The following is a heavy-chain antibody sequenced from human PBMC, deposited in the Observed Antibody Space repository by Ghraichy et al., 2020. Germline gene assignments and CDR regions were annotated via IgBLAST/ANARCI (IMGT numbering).Heavy chain of an antibody. V-gene: IGHV1-8*01. CDR1: GYTFTSYD. Sequence: ASVKVSCKASGYTFTSYDINWVRQATGQGLEWMGWMNPNSGNTGYAQKFQGRVTMTGNTSISTAYMELSSLRSEDTAVYYCARGTVHYGMPSYYWGQGTLVTVSS. CDR3: ARGTVHYGMPSYY. D-gene: IGHD3-16*01. J-gene: IGHJ4*02. CDR2: MNPNSGNT.